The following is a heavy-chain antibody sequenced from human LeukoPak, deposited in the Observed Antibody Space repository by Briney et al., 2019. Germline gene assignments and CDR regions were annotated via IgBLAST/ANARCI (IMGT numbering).Heavy chain of an antibody. Sequence: GASVKVPCKASGYTFTGYYMHWVRQAPGQGLEWMGWINPNSGGTNYAQKFQGWVTMTRDTSISTAYMELSRLRSDDTAVYYCAREVSGSYSSWFDPWGQGTLVTVSS. V-gene: IGHV1-2*04. D-gene: IGHD1-26*01. J-gene: IGHJ5*02. CDR3: AREVSGSYSSWFDP. CDR2: INPNSGGT. CDR1: GYTFTGYY.